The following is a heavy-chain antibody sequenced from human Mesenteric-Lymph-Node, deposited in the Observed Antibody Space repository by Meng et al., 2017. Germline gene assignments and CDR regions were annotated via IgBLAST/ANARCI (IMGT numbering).Heavy chain of an antibody. CDR3: TRVPCSGGSCYSRYIDY. CDR2: IRSKAYGGTT. CDR1: GFTFGEYA. V-gene: IGHV3-49*04. Sequence: GGSLRLSCTASGFTFGEYAMSWVRQAPGKGREWVGFIRSKAYGGTTEYAASVKGRFTISRDDSKSIAYLQMNSLKTEDTAVYYCTRVPCSGGSCYSRYIDYWGQGTLVTVSS. D-gene: IGHD2-15*01. J-gene: IGHJ4*02.